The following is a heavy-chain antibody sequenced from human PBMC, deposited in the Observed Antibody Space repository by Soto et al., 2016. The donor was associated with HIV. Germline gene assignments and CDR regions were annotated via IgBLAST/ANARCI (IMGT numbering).Heavy chain of an antibody. CDR1: GFTVSSHY. V-gene: IGHV3-66*01. CDR3: ARGRESTVRP. D-gene: IGHD3-10*01. CDR2: IYSGGST. J-gene: IGHJ5*02. Sequence: EVQLVESGGGLVQPGGSLRLSCAASGFTVSSHYMSWVRQAPGKGLEWVSVIYSGGSTYYADSVKGRFTISRDNSKNTLYLQMNSLRVEDTAVYYCARGRESTVRPWGQGTWSPSPQ.